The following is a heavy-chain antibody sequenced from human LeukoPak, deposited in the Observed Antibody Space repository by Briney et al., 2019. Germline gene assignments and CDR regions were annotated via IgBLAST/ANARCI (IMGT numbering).Heavy chain of an antibody. D-gene: IGHD3-3*01. CDR2: IYYSGST. CDR1: GGSVSSGSYY. V-gene: IGHV4-61*01. CDR3: ARGLNYDFWSGYTPDNWFDP. Sequence: SETLSLTCTVSGGSVSSGSYYWSWIRQPPGKGLEWIGYIYYSGSTNYNPSLKSRVTISVDTSENQFSLKLSSVTAADTAVYYCARGLNYDFWSGYTPDNWFDPWGQGTLVTVSS. J-gene: IGHJ5*02.